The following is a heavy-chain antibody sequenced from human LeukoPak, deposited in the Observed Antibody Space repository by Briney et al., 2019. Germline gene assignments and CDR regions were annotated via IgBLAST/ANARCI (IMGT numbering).Heavy chain of an antibody. CDR2: VNNDGSTT. V-gene: IGHV3-74*01. CDR3: LAAAGTIG. CDR1: GFTFSSYW. Sequence: GGSLRLSCAASGFTFSSYWMHWVRQAPGKGLVWVSRVNNDGSTTSYADSVRGRFTISRDNTKNTLYLQMNSLRAEDTAVYFCLAAAGTIGWGQGTLVTVSS. J-gene: IGHJ4*02. D-gene: IGHD6-13*01.